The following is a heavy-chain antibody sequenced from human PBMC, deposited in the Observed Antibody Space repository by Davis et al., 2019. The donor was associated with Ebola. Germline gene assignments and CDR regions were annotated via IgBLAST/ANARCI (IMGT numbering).Heavy chain of an antibody. J-gene: IGHJ5*02. V-gene: IGHV4-61*08. CDR2: IYYSGST. CDR1: GGSISSGDYY. D-gene: IGHD1-7*01. CDR3: SRGHGLTGTTDWFDP. Sequence: MPSETLSLTCTVSGGSISSGDYYWSWIRQPPGKGLEWIGYIYYSGSTNYNPSLKSRVTISVDTSKNQFSLKLSSVTASDTAVYYCSRGHGLTGTTDWFDPWGQGTLVTVSS.